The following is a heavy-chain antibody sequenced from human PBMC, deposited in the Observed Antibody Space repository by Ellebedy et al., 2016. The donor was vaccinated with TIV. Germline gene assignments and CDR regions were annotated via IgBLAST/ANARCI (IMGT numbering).Heavy chain of an antibody. CDR3: AGETFNDVDLIIWGVLDT. J-gene: IGHJ3*02. D-gene: IGHD1-1*01. CDR2: IHTGGDT. Sequence: GGSLRLSCAASGLTVSSTYMSWVRQAPGKGLEWISVIHTGGDTNYADSVKGRFTMSRDTSKNTVHLQIISVRVEDTAVYYCAGETFNDVDLIIWGVLDTWGQGTMVTVSS. V-gene: IGHV3-66*01. CDR1: GLTVSSTY.